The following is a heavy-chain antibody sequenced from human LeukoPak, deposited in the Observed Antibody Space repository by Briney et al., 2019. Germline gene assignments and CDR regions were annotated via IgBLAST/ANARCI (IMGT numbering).Heavy chain of an antibody. CDR1: GGSFSGYY. CDR2: INHSGST. Sequence: KASETLSLTCAVYGGSFSGYYWSWIRQPPGKGLEWIGEINHSGSTNYNPSLGSRVTISVDTSKNQFSLKLSSVTAADTAVYYCAGGRVRVRARAQDFQHWGQGTLVTVPS. J-gene: IGHJ1*01. V-gene: IGHV4-34*01. CDR3: AGGRVRVRARAQDFQH. D-gene: IGHD3-10*01.